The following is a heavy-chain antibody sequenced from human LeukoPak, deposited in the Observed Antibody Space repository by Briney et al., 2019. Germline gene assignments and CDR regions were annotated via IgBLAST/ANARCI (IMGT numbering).Heavy chain of an antibody. CDR3: ARDQYSYAHAAH. Sequence: PRGSLRLSCAASGFTVSSNYMSWVRQAPGKGLEWVSVIYSGGTTYYADSVKGSFTISRDNSKNTLHLQMNSLRAEDTAVYYCARDQYSYAHAAHWGQGTLVTVSS. J-gene: IGHJ4*02. D-gene: IGHD5-18*01. CDR1: GFTVSSNY. CDR2: IYSGGTT. V-gene: IGHV3-66*01.